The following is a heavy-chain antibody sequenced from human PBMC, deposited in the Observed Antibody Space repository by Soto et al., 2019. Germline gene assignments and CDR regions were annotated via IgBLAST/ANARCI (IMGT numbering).Heavy chain of an antibody. CDR1: GFTFSSYA. Sequence: GGSLRLSCAASGFTFSSYAMHWVRQAPGKGLEWVAVISYDGSNKYYADSVKGRFTISRDNSKNTLYLQMNSLRAEDTAVYYCAGGLVVITKDDAFDIWGQGTMVTVSS. D-gene: IGHD3-22*01. CDR3: AGGLVVITKDDAFDI. J-gene: IGHJ3*02. CDR2: ISYDGSNK. V-gene: IGHV3-30-3*01.